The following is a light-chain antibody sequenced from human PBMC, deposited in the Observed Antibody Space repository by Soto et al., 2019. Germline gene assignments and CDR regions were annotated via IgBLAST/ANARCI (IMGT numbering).Light chain of an antibody. Sequence: DIQMTQSPSTLSASVGDRVIITCRASQSLGTWLAWYQQKPGTAPVLLIYGVSRLESGVPSRFSGSGSGTEFTLTISSLQPDDFATYYCQQYFSYPLTFGGGTRVEIK. J-gene: IGKJ4*01. CDR1: QSLGTW. V-gene: IGKV1-5*01. CDR2: GVS. CDR3: QQYFSYPLT.